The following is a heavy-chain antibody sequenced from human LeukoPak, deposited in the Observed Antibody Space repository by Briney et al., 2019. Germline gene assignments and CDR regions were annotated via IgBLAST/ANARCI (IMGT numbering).Heavy chain of an antibody. V-gene: IGHV3-66*01. CDR3: ANAQWGTMIVVVTFDAFDI. D-gene: IGHD3-22*01. Sequence: GGSLRLSCAASGFSVSSSYMSWVRQAPGKGLEWVSLIYRGGTTYYADSVKGRFTLFRETSRNTLYLQMKSLRAEDSAVYYCANAQWGTMIVVVTFDAFDIWGQGTMVTVSS. CDR2: IYRGGTT. CDR1: GFSVSSSY. J-gene: IGHJ3*02.